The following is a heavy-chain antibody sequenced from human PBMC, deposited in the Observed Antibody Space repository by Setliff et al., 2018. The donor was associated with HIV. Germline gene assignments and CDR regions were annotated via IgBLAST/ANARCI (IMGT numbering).Heavy chain of an antibody. CDR3: ARDPAYGDYGYYFDY. V-gene: IGHV1-18*01. J-gene: IGHJ4*02. Sequence: GASVKVSCKASGYTFTSYGISWVRQAPGQGLEWMGWISAYNGNTNYAQKLQGRVTMTTDTSTSTAYMELRSLRSDDTAVYYCARDPAYGDYGYYFDYWGQGTLVTVSS. D-gene: IGHD4-17*01. CDR1: GYTFTSYG. CDR2: ISAYNGNT.